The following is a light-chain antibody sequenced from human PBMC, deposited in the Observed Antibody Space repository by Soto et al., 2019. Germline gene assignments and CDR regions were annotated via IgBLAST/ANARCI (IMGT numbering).Light chain of an antibody. Sequence: EIVLTQSPATLSLSPGERATLSCRASQSVSSYLAWYQQQPGPAPRLLIYEPSNRATGIPARFSGSGSATDFTLTIGSLEPEDFAVYYGQQRSNWPITFGQGTRLEI. J-gene: IGKJ5*01. V-gene: IGKV3-11*01. CDR3: QQRSNWPIT. CDR1: QSVSSY. CDR2: EPS.